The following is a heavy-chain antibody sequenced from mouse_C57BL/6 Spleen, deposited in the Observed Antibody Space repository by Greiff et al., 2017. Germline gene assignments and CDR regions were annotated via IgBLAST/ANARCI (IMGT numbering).Heavy chain of an antibody. D-gene: IGHD4-1*01. CDR2: INPNNGGT. J-gene: IGHJ4*01. CDR3: ARREAGTRAMDY. V-gene: IGHV1-26*01. Sequence: EVQLQQSGPELVKPGASVKISCKASGYTFTDYYMNWVKQSHGKSLAWIGDINPNNGGTSYNQKFKGKATLTVDKSSSTAYMELRSLTSEDSGVYYCARREAGTRAMDYWGQGTSVTVSS. CDR1: GYTFTDYY.